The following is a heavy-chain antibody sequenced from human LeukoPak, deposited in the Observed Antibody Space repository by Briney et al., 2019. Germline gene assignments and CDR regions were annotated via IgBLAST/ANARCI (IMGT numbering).Heavy chain of an antibody. CDR2: IIPIFGTA. J-gene: IGHJ4*02. CDR3: AREAGYYDSSGYYGGLIN. CDR1: GGTFSSYA. Sequence: SVKVSCKASGGTFSSYAISWVRQAPGQGLEWMGGIIPIFGTANYAQKFQGRVTITTDESTSTAYMELSSLRSEDTAVYYCAREAGYYDSSGYYGGLINWGQGTLVTVSS. D-gene: IGHD3-22*01. V-gene: IGHV1-69*05.